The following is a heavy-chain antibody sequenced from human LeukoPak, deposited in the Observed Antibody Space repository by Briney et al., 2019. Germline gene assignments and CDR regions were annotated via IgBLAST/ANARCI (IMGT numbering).Heavy chain of an antibody. Sequence: SETLSLTCAVSGASITSSNYYWGWVRQSPAKGLEWIGNIYTSGNTYYNASLKSRVTMYIDTSKNQFSLKLSSVTAADTAVYYCARANWGYVWGSYRNDKHIDYWGQGTLVTVSS. CDR3: ARANWGYVWGSYRNDKHIDY. CDR2: IYTSGNT. CDR1: GASITSSNYY. D-gene: IGHD3-16*02. J-gene: IGHJ4*02. V-gene: IGHV4-39*07.